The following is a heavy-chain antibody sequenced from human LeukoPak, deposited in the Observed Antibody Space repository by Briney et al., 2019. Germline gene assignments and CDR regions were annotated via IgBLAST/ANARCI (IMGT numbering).Heavy chain of an antibody. D-gene: IGHD3-10*01. Sequence: ASVKVSCKASGYTFTGYYIHWVRQAPGQGPEWMGRMNPNSGGAHYAQNFQGRVTMTRDTSISTAYMELTSLRSDDTAVYYCARVRLGRGVADAFDVWGQGTMVTLSS. CDR3: ARVRLGRGVADAFDV. V-gene: IGHV1-2*06. CDR1: GYTFTGYY. J-gene: IGHJ3*01. CDR2: MNPNSGGA.